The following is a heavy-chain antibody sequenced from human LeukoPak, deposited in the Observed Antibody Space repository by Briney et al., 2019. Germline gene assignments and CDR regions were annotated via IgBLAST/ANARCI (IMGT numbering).Heavy chain of an antibody. J-gene: IGHJ4*02. V-gene: IGHV3-7*01. D-gene: IGHD5-18*01. Sequence: PGGSLRLSCAASGFTFSSYEMNWVRQAPGKGLEWVANIKEDGSDKNYVDSMKGRFTISRDNAKNSLYLQMNSLRAEDTAVYYCARDAAYGYDRFDYWGQGTQVTVSS. CDR1: GFTFSSYE. CDR3: ARDAAYGYDRFDY. CDR2: IKEDGSDK.